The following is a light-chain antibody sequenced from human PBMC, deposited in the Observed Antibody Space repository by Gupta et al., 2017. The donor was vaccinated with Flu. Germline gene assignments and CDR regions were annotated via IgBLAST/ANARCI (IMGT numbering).Light chain of an antibody. J-gene: IGLJ3*02. Sequence: AGYDVHWYQQLPGRAPKLLIFGNNRRPSGVPDRLSGSKSGPSASLAITGLQAEDEADYYCLSYDSSMTGWVFGGGTKLTVL. CDR1: AGYD. CDR2: GNN. CDR3: LSYDSSMTGWV. V-gene: IGLV1-40*01.